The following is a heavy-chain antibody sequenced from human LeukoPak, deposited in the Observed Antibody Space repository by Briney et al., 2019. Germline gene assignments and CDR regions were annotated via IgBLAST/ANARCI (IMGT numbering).Heavy chain of an antibody. CDR1: GFTFSSYA. J-gene: IGHJ4*02. V-gene: IGHV3-30*14. CDR3: AGASGIGQIGYFDY. Sequence: GGSLRLSCAASGFTFSSYAMHWVRQAPGKGLEWVAVISYDGSNKYYADSVKGRFTISRDNSKNTLYLQMNSLRAEDTAVYYCAGASGIGQIGYFDYWGQGTLVTVSS. D-gene: IGHD3-10*01. CDR2: ISYDGSNK.